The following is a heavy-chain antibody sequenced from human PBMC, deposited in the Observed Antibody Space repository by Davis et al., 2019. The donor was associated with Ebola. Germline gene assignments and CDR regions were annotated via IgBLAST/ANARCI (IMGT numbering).Heavy chain of an antibody. J-gene: IGHJ6*04. CDR2: IIPILGIA. D-gene: IGHD3-3*01. CDR1: GYTFTSYG. CDR3: AKSGLSFGVVKYHYGMDV. Sequence: SVTVSCKASGYTFTSYGITWVRQAPGQGLEWMGRIIPILGIANYAQKFQGRVTITADKSTSTAYMELCSLRAEDTAVYYCAKSGLSFGVVKYHYGMDVWGKGTTVTVSS. V-gene: IGHV1-69*04.